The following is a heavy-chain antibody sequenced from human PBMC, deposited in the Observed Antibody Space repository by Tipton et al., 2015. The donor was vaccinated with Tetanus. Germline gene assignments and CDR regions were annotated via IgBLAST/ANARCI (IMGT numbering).Heavy chain of an antibody. J-gene: IGHJ4*02. V-gene: IGHV1-8*01. CDR1: GYTFTSYG. CDR3: ARSASPFDY. Sequence: QSGAEVKKPGASVKVSCKASGYTFTSYGINWVRQATGQGFDWMGWMNPNSGKTDSAQKFQGRVTMTTNTSITTAYMELNRLRSEDTAVYYCARSASPFDYWGQGTLVAVAS. CDR2: MNPNSGKT.